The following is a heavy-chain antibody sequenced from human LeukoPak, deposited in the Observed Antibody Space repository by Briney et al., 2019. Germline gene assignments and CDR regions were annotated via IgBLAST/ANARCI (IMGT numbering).Heavy chain of an antibody. CDR1: EFTFSNYW. V-gene: IGHV3-74*01. J-gene: IGHJ4*02. CDR2: VNDDGSTT. CDR3: ARDDSSARANY. Sequence: GGSLRLSCAASEFTFSNYWMHWVRQAPGKGLVWVSLVNDDGSTTVYADSVKGRFTTSRDNAKNTLYLQMNSLRAEDTAVYYCARDDSSARANYWGQGALVTVSS. D-gene: IGHD3-22*01.